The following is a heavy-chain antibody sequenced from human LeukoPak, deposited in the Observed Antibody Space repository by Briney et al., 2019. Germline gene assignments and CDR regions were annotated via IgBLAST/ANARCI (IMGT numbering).Heavy chain of an antibody. CDR3: ATLLYYYDSSVWDWFDP. CDR2: FDPEDGET. V-gene: IGHV1-24*01. CDR1: GYTLTELS. Sequence: ASVKVSCKVSGYTLTELSMHWVRQAPGKGLEWMGGFDPEDGETIYAQKFQGRVTMTEDTSTDTAYMELSSLRSEDTAVYYCATLLYYYDSSVWDWFDPWGQGTLVTVSS. J-gene: IGHJ5*02. D-gene: IGHD3-22*01.